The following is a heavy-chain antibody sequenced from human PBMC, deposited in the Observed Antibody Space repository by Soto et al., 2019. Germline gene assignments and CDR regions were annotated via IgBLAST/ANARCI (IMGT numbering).Heavy chain of an antibody. V-gene: IGHV3-23*01. J-gene: IGHJ4*02. CDR2: ISGNGFDT. D-gene: IGHD3-3*02. CDR3: AKDTIFGGINKGGDDY. CDR1: GFTFRHYA. Sequence: EVQLLDSGGDLVQPGGSLRLSCVAYGFTFRHYAMHWVRQAPGKGLEWVSGISGNGFDTKYADSVKGRFTISRDKAQDTLFLQMNSLRVDDTALYYCAKDTIFGGINKGGDDYWGQGTLVTVAS.